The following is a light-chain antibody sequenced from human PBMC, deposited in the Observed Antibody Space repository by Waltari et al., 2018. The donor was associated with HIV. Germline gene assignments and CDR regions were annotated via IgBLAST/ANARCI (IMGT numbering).Light chain of an antibody. V-gene: IGLV3-21*02. J-gene: IGLJ2*01. Sequence: FVLPQPPSVSVAPGPSARLTGGGKQFGTKRVDCYQHTASHAPLLVVYDDNDRPSGIPERSSGSNSGNTATLTINRVEAGDEADYYCQVWDSSGDPYVVFGGGTKLTVL. CDR2: DDN. CDR1: QFGTKR. CDR3: QVWDSSGDPYVV.